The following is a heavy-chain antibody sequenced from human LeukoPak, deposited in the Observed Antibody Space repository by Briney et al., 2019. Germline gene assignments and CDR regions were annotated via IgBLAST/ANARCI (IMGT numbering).Heavy chain of an antibody. D-gene: IGHD2-15*01. CDR3: ARNKRGHCSGGSCYHVLDI. CDR2: IYSGGTT. J-gene: IGHJ4*02. Sequence: GGSLRLSCAASGFTVSSNYMSWVRQAPGKGLEWVSVIYSGGTTYYADSVQGRFTISRDNSKNTLYLQMNSLRAEDTAVYYCARNKRGHCSGGSCYHVLDIWGQGTLVTVSS. V-gene: IGHV3-53*01. CDR1: GFTVSSNY.